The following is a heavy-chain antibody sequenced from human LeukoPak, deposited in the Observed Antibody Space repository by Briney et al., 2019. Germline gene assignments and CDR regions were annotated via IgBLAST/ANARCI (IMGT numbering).Heavy chain of an antibody. V-gene: IGHV3-21*01. J-gene: IGHJ4*02. CDR1: GFTFSSYS. CDR3: ARGGPYCGSTSCFDFDY. D-gene: IGHD2-2*01. Sequence: GGSLRLSCAASGFTFSSYSMNWVRQAPGKGLEWVSSISSSSSYIYYADSVKGRFTISRDNAKNSLYLQMNSLRAEDTAVYYCARGGPYCGSTSCFDFDYWGQGTLVTVSS. CDR2: ISSSSSYI.